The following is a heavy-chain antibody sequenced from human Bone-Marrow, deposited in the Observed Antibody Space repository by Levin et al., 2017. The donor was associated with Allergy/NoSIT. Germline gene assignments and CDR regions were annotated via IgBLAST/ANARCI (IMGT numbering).Heavy chain of an antibody. CDR2: ISSDGSTI. D-gene: IGHD2-15*01. V-gene: IGHV3-11*01. J-gene: IGHJ6*02. CDR3: AIQPRYCSGITCYSGDMDV. CDR1: GFTFSAHY. Sequence: GESLKISCAASGFTFSAHYMSWIRQAPGKGLEWLSYISSDGSTIYYADSVKGRFTISRDNAKNSLFLQINSLRAEDTAVYSCAIQPRYCSGITCYSGDMDVWGQGTTVTVSS.